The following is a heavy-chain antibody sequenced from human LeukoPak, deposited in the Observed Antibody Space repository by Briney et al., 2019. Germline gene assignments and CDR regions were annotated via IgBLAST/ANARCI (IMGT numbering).Heavy chain of an antibody. V-gene: IGHV3-7*01. CDR3: ARDLGSPYDYYGMDV. D-gene: IGHD3-16*01. J-gene: IGHJ6*02. Sequence: PGGSLRLSCEASGFTFSNSWMTWVRQTPGKGLEWVANIKTDGSEKYYVDSVRGRFTISRDNAKNSLYLQMNSLRAEDTAVYYCARDLGSPYDYYGMDVWGQGTTVTVSS. CDR2: IKTDGSEK. CDR1: GFTFSNSW.